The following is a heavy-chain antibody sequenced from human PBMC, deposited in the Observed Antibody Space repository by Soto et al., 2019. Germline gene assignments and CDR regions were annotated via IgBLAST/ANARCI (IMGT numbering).Heavy chain of an antibody. Sequence: QVQLVESGGGVVQPGRSLRLSCAASGFTFSDYGMHWVRQAPGKGLEWVASLYYDGSNKQYADSVRGRFTISRDDAKNTLYQQMNSLRAEDTAVYYCARDCVPFTWGQGTVVNVSS. D-gene: IGHD2-21*01. CDR2: LYYDGSNK. J-gene: IGHJ5*02. CDR1: GFTFSDYG. CDR3: ARDCVPFT. V-gene: IGHV3-33*01.